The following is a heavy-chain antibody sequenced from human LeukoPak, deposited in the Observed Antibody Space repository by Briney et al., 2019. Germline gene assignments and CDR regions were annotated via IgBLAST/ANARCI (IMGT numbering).Heavy chain of an antibody. D-gene: IGHD3-10*01. Sequence: GASVKVSCKASGYTFTGYYMHWVRQAPGQGLEWMGWINPNSGGTNYAQKFQGRVTMTRDTSISTAYMELSRLRSDDTAVYYCARVYHPSRFHGSGPSFDYWGQGTLVTVSS. CDR1: GYTFTGYY. CDR3: ARVYHPSRFHGSGPSFDY. J-gene: IGHJ4*02. CDR2: INPNSGGT. V-gene: IGHV1-2*02.